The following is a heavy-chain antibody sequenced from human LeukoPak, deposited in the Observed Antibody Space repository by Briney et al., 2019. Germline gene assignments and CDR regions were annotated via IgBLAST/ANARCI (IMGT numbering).Heavy chain of an antibody. CDR2: ISSSSYI. J-gene: IGHJ4*02. V-gene: IGHV3-21*01. D-gene: IGHD6-19*01. Sequence: GGSLRLSCAASGFTFSSYSMNWVRQAPGKGLEWVSSISSSSYIYYADSVEGRFTISRDNAKNSLYLQMNSLRAEDTAVYYCARASSGWYGNFDYWGQGTLVTVSS. CDR3: ARASSGWYGNFDY. CDR1: GFTFSSYS.